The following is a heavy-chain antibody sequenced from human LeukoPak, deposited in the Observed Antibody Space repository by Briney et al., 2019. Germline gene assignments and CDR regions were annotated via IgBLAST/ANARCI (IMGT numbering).Heavy chain of an antibody. V-gene: IGHV3-21*04. CDR2: ISGGSSYI. Sequence: PGGSLRLSCAASGFTFSSYWMSWVRQAPGKGLEWVSSISGGSSYIYYADSVKGRFTISRHNANDSLYLQMDSLRVEDTAVYYCAKAGGYDYYWYFDLWGRGTLLTVSS. CDR1: GFTFSSYW. D-gene: IGHD5-12*01. J-gene: IGHJ2*01. CDR3: AKAGGYDYYWYFDL.